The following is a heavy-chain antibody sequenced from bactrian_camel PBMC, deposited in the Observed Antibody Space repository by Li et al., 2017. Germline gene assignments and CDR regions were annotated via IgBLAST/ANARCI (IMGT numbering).Heavy chain of an antibody. CDR2: ITSGGRST. D-gene: IGHD7*01. CDR1: GRRGSSYC. Sequence: HVQLVESGGGSVQAGGSLRLSCAVSGRRGSSYCMGWFRQAPGKEREGVARITSGGRSTRYADSVKGRFTISQDATNTVNLQMNNLKAEDTAIYYCAADVGMMSGDCRPNYWGQGTQVTVTS. J-gene: IGHJ4*01. CDR3: AADVGMMSGDCRPNY. V-gene: IGHV3S53*01.